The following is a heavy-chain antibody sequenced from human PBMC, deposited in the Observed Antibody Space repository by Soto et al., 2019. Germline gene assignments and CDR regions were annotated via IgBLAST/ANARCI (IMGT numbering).Heavy chain of an antibody. CDR3: TRDRHYYDSSGYYSYYGMDV. J-gene: IGHJ6*02. D-gene: IGHD3-22*01. CDR1: GFTFGDYA. CDR2: IRSKAYGGTT. V-gene: IGHV3-49*03. Sequence: PGGSLRLSCTASGFTFGDYAMSWFRQAPAKGLEWVGFIRSKAYGGTTEYAASVKGRFTISRDDSKSIAYLQMNSLKTEDTAVYYCTRDRHYYDSSGYYSYYGMDVWGQGTTVTVSS.